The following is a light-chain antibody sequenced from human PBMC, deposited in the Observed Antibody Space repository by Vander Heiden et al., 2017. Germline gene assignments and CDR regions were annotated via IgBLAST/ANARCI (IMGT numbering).Light chain of an antibody. J-gene: IGKJ5*01. CDR2: DAS. CDR3: QQYSNGPPVT. CDR1: QSVSSY. Sequence: EIVLTQSPATLSLSPGERATLSCRASQSVSSYLAWYQQKPGQAPRLLIYDASNRATGIPARFSGSGSGTDFTLTISSLEPEDFAVYYCQQYSNGPPVTFGQGTRMEIK. V-gene: IGKV3-11*01.